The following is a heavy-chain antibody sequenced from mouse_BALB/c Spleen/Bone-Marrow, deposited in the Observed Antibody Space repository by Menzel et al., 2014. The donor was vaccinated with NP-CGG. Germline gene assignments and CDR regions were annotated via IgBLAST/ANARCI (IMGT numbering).Heavy chain of an antibody. D-gene: IGHD2-4*01. CDR1: GFTFSDYY. J-gene: IGHJ4*01. CDR2: ISNGGGST. V-gene: IGHV5-12*02. Sequence: DVKLVESGGGLVQPGGSLKLSCATSGFTFSDYYMYWVRQTPEKRLEWVAYISNGGGSTYCPDTVKGRFTISRDNAKNTLYLQMSRLKSEDTAMYYCARPTIYYDYDGCAMDYWGQGTSVTVSS. CDR3: ARPTIYYDYDGCAMDY.